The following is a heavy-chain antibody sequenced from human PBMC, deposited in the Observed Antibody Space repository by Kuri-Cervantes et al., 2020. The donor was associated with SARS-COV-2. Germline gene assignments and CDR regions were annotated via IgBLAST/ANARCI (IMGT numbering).Heavy chain of an antibody. CDR2: INHSGST. J-gene: IGHJ4*02. V-gene: IGHV4-34*01. CDR3: ARGRIRPFDY. CDR1: GGSFSGYY. Sequence: ESLKISCAVYGGSFSGYYWSWIRQPPGKGLEWIGDINHSGSTNYNPSLKSRVTISVDTSKNQFSLKLSSVTAADTAVYYCARGRIRPFDYWGQGTLVTVSS.